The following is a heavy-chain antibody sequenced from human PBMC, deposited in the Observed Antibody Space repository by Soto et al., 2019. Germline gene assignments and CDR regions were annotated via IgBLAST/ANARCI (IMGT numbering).Heavy chain of an antibody. CDR2: IWYDGSNK. CDR1: GFTFSSYG. CDR3: PRHRSMTTVTTPPVDYYYGMDV. Sequence: PGGSLRLSCAASGFTFSSYGMHWVRQAPGKGLEWVAVIWYDGSNKYYADSVKGRFTISRDNSKNTLYLQMNSLRAEDTAVYYCPRHRSMTTVTTPPVDYYYGMDVWVQGTTVP. J-gene: IGHJ6*02. D-gene: IGHD4-4*01. V-gene: IGHV3-33*01.